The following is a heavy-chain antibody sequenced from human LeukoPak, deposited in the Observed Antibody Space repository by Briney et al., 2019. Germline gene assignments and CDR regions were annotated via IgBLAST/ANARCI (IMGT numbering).Heavy chain of an antibody. CDR2: IRYDGSKS. CDR1: GFTFNSYG. Sequence: GGSLRLSCAASGFTFNSYGMHWVRQAPGKGLEWVAFIRYDGSKSYFADPVKGRFALSRDNSKNTLYLQMSSLRPEDTAVYCAKDGGSGSYFAFDIWGQGTMVTVSS. D-gene: IGHD1-26*01. V-gene: IGHV3-30*02. CDR3: AKDGGSGSYFAFDI. J-gene: IGHJ3*02.